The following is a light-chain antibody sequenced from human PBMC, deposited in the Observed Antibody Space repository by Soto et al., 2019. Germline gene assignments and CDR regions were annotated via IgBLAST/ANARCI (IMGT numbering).Light chain of an antibody. CDR3: NSYTTSSARV. CDR1: SSDVGASNY. J-gene: IGLJ1*01. Sequence: QSALTRPASVSGSPGQSITISCTGTSSDVGASNYVSWYQQHPGKVPKLIIYEVSNRPSGVSDRFSGSKSGNTASLTISGLQAEDEGDYYCNSYTTSSARVFGTGTQLTVL. V-gene: IGLV2-14*01. CDR2: EVS.